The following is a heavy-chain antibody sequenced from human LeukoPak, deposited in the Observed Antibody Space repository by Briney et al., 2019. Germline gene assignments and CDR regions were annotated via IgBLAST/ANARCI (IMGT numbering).Heavy chain of an antibody. CDR2: ISGSGGST. V-gene: IGHV3-23*01. Sequence: PGGSLRLSCAASGFTFSGSAMSWVRQAPGKGLEWASTISGSGGSTYYADSVKGRFTISRDNSKNTLYLQMNSLRAEDTAVYYCAKDGSYYGSGSYFENWGQGTLVTVSP. CDR1: GFTFSGSA. D-gene: IGHD3-10*01. J-gene: IGHJ4*02. CDR3: AKDGSYYGSGSYFEN.